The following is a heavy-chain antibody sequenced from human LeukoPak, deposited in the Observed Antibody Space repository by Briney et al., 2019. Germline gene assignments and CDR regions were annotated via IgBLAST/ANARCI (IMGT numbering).Heavy chain of an antibody. CDR1: GYTFTSYA. J-gene: IGHJ2*01. CDR2: INAGNGNT. V-gene: IGHV1-3*01. CDR3: ARVTRYGDYFRYFDL. Sequence: ASVKVSCKASGYTFTSYAMHWVRQAPGQRLEWMGWINAGNGNTKYSQKFQGRVTITRDTSASTAYMELSSLRSEDTAVYYCARVTRYGDYFRYFDLWGRGTLVTVSS. D-gene: IGHD4-17*01.